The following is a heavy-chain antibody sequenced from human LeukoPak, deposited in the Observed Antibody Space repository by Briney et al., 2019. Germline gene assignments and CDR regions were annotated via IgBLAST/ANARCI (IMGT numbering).Heavy chain of an antibody. Sequence: ASVKVSCKASGYTFTSYGISWVRQAPGQGLEWMGWISAYNGNTNYAQKLQGRVTMTTDTSTSTAYMELRSLRSDDTAVYYCARDLPAQGFLWFGELFIKGFDYWGQGTLVTVSP. J-gene: IGHJ4*02. CDR3: ARDLPAQGFLWFGELFIKGFDY. CDR2: ISAYNGNT. V-gene: IGHV1-18*01. CDR1: GYTFTSYG. D-gene: IGHD3-10*01.